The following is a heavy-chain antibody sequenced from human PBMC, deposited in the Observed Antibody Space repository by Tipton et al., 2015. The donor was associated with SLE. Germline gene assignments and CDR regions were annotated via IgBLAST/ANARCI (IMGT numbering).Heavy chain of an antibody. CDR2: ISWNSGSI. V-gene: IGHV3-9*01. CDR1: GFTFDDYA. D-gene: IGHD6-13*01. Sequence: RSLRLSCAASGFTFDDYAMHWVRQAPGKGLEWVSGISWNSGSIGYADSVKGRFTISRDNAKNSLYLQMNSLRAEDTALYYCAKDRERAAAGRVDYWGQGSLVTVSS. CDR3: AKDRERAAAGRVDY. J-gene: IGHJ4*02.